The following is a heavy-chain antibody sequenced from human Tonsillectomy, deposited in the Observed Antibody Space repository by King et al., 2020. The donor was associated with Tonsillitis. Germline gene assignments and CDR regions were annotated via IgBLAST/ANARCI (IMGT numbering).Heavy chain of an antibody. CDR2: ISRNSGSI. J-gene: IGHJ4*02. V-gene: IGHV3-9*01. CDR1: EFTFDDYA. Sequence: VQLVESGGGLVQPGRSLRLSCAASEFTFDDYAMHWVRQAPGKGLEWVSGISRNSGSIGYADSVKGRFTISRDNAKNSLYLQMNSLRAEDTALYYCAKATYPGCSGYLISLNYWGQGTLVTVSS. D-gene: IGHD3-22*01. CDR3: AKATYPGCSGYLISLNY.